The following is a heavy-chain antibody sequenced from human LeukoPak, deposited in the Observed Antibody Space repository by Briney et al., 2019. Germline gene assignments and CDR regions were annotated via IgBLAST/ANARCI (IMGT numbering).Heavy chain of an antibody. CDR2: IKQDGSEK. Sequence: PGGSLRLSCAASGFTFSSYWMSWVRQAPGKGLEWVANIKQDGSEKYYVDSVKGRFTISRDNAKNPLYLQMNSLRAEDTAVYYCARDPDYSGSMGTSVGYYYYYMDVWGKGTTVTVSS. CDR1: GFTFSSYW. D-gene: IGHD2-15*01. J-gene: IGHJ6*03. V-gene: IGHV3-7*01. CDR3: ARDPDYSGSMGTSVGYYYYYMDV.